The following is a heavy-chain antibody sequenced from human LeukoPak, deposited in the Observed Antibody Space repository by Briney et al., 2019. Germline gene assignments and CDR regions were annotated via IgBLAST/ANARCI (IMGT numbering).Heavy chain of an antibody. CDR2: INPSGGST. CDR3: ARAKGLFDH. V-gene: IGHV1-46*01. CDR1: GYTFAIYY. J-gene: IGHJ4*02. Sequence: ASVTVSCKASGYTFAIYYIHWVRQAPGQGLEWMGIINPSGGSTSYTKKFQGRLTMTRDTSTSTVYMELSSLRSEDTAVYYCARAKGLFDHWGQGTLVTVSS.